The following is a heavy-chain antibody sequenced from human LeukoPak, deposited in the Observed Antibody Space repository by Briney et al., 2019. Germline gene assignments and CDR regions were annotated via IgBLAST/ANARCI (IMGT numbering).Heavy chain of an antibody. J-gene: IGHJ5*02. CDR3: ARQTGRLDP. CDR1: GGSLSSHY. CDR2: IYYNGNT. V-gene: IGHV4-59*11. Sequence: SETLSLTCTVSGGSLSSHYWSWIRQPPGKGLEWIGYIYYNGNTNYNPSLKSRVTISVDTSKNQFSLKLNSLTAADTAMYYCARQTGRLDPWGQGTLVTVSS.